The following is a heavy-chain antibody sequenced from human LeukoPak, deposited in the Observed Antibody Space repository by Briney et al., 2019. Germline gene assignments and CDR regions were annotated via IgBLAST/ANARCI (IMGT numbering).Heavy chain of an antibody. Sequence: PGGSLRLSCAASGFTFSDYYMSWIRQPPGKGLEWIGEINHSGSTNYNPSLKSRVTISVDTSKNQFSLKLSSVTAADTAVYYCATDPISYDSISFPVDYWGQGTLVTVSS. CDR1: GFTFSDYY. V-gene: IGHV4-34*01. J-gene: IGHJ4*02. D-gene: IGHD3-22*01. CDR3: ATDPISYDSISFPVDY. CDR2: INHSGST.